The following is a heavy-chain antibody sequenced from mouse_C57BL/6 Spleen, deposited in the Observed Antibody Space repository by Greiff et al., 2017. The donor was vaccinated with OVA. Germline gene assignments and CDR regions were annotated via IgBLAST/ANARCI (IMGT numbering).Heavy chain of an antibody. Sequence: QVQLQQSGAELMKPGASVKLSCKATGYTFTGYWIEWVKQRPGHGLEWIGEILPGSGCTNYNEKFKGKATFTADTSSNTAYMQLSSLTTEYSAIYYCARGYYDYETFAYWGQGTLVTVSA. CDR3: ARGYYDYETFAY. CDR2: ILPGSGCT. V-gene: IGHV1-9*01. D-gene: IGHD2-4*01. J-gene: IGHJ3*01. CDR1: GYTFTGYW.